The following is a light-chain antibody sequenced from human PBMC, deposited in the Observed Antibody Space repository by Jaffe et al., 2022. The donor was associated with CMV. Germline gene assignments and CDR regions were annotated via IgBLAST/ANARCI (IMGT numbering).Light chain of an antibody. Sequence: DIQMTQSPSSVSASVGDTVTISCRASQGIRSWLAWYQQKPGKAPKVLIYAATNLQSGVPSRFSGSGSGTDFTLTITSLQSEDFATYYCQQTNSFPYTFGQGTKLQIK. V-gene: IGKV1-12*01. CDR2: AAT. CDR1: QGIRSW. J-gene: IGKJ2*01. CDR3: QQTNSFPYT.